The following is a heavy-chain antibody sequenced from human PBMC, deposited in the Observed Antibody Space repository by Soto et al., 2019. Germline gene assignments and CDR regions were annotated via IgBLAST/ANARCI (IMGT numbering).Heavy chain of an antibody. J-gene: IGHJ6*02. CDR2: IRSKANSYAT. CDR3: TRLQEFYYYYYGMDV. Sequence: PGGSLRLSCAASGFTFSGSAMHWVRQASGKGLEWVGRIRSKANSYATAYAASVKGRFTISRDDSKNTAYLQMNSLKTEDTAVYYCTRLQEFYYYYYGMDVWGQGTTVTVSS. CDR1: GFTFSGSA. V-gene: IGHV3-73*01.